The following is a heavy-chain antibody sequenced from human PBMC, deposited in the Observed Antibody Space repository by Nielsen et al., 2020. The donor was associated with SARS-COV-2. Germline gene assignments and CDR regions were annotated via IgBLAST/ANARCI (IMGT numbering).Heavy chain of an antibody. CDR3: ARELGDYFDL. J-gene: IGHJ4*02. V-gene: IGHV4-61*01. Sequence: SETLSLTCTVSGDSVTSGSYFWSWIRQPPGKELEWIGYIYYSGSTIYNPSLKSRVTISVDTSKNQFSLRLSSVTAADTAVYYCARELGDYFDLWGQGTVVTVSS. CDR2: IYYSGST. CDR1: GDSVTSGSYF. D-gene: IGHD3-16*01.